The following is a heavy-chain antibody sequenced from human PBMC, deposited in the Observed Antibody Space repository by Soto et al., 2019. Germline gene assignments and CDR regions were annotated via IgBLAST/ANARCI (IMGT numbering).Heavy chain of an antibody. V-gene: IGHV3-23*01. CDR1: GFTYSDYA. J-gene: IGHJ4*01. Sequence: PGGSLRLSCAASGFTYSDYAMGWARQAPGKGLEWVSAISGSGGSTYYADSVKGRFTISRDNSKNTLYLQMNSLRTEDTAVYYCAKFGPETYSSSTPFDYWGQGTLVTVSS. D-gene: IGHD6-6*01. CDR2: ISGSGGST. CDR3: AKFGPETYSSSTPFDY.